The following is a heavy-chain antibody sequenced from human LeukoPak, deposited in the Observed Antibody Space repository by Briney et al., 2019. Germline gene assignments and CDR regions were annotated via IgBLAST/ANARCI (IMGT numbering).Heavy chain of an antibody. CDR2: IYHGGST. CDR3: ARKGGGSWYFDY. D-gene: IGHD6-13*01. CDR1: GYSITSDYY. Sequence: SETLSLTCAVSGYSITSDYYWGWIRQPPGKGLEWIGSIYHGGSTYYNPSLKSRVAMSIDTSKNQFSLKLNSVTAADTAVYYCARKGGGSWYFDYWGQGTLVTVSS. V-gene: IGHV4-38-2*01. J-gene: IGHJ4*02.